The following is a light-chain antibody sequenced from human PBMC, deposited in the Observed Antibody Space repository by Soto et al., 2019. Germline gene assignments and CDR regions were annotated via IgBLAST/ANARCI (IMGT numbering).Light chain of an antibody. Sequence: DIQMTQSPSTLSASVGDRVTITCRASQSISSWLAWYQQKPGKAPKVLISKASTLQSGVPSRFSGSRSATEFTLTVSSLQPDDLATYYCQQYHSYPYTFGQGTKLEIE. V-gene: IGKV1-5*03. CDR3: QQYHSYPYT. CDR1: QSISSW. CDR2: KAS. J-gene: IGKJ2*01.